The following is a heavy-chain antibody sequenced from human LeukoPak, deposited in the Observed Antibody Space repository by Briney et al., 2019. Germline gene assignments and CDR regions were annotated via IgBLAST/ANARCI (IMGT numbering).Heavy chain of an antibody. CDR1: GGSLSSYY. Sequence: SETLSLTCTVSGGSLSSYYWSWIRQPPGKGLEWIGYIYYSGSTNYNPSLKSRVTISVDTSKNQFSLKLSSVTAADTAVYYCARAPYYDSSGYPTSYFDLWGRGTLVTVSS. V-gene: IGHV4-59*01. CDR2: IYYSGST. J-gene: IGHJ2*01. D-gene: IGHD3-22*01. CDR3: ARAPYYDSSGYPTSYFDL.